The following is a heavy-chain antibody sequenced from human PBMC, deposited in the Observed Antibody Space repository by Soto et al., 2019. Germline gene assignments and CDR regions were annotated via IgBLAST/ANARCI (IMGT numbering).Heavy chain of an antibody. D-gene: IGHD3-22*01. J-gene: IGHJ4*01. CDR2: LSGSGDST. CDR3: AKDLDDTSGYFHFGY. V-gene: IGHV3-23*01. Sequence: GGSLRLSCAASGFTFSSYAMSWVRQAPGKGLEWVSALSGSGDSTYYADSVKGRFTISRDNSKTTLYLQMNSLRAEDTAVYYCAKDLDDTSGYFHFGYWGQGTLVTVSS. CDR1: GFTFSSYA.